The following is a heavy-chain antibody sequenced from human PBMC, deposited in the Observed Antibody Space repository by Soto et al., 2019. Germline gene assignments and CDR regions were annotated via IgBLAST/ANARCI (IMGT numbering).Heavy chain of an antibody. D-gene: IGHD3-9*01. V-gene: IGHV3-33*01. CDR3: VIGGRYDNPPAGVPDYYMDV. J-gene: IGHJ6*03. Sequence: GGSLRLSCAASGFTFSSYGMHWVRQAPGKGLEWVAVIWYDGSNKYYADSVKGRFTISRDNSKNTLYLQMNSLRAEDTAVYYGVIGGRYDNPPAGVPDYYMDVWGKGTTVTVSS. CDR2: IWYDGSNK. CDR1: GFTFSSYG.